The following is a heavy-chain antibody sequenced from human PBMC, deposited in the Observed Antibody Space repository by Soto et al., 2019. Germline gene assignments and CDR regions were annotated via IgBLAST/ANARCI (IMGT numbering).Heavy chain of an antibody. CDR2: IWYDGSNK. V-gene: IGHV3-33*01. CDR3: ARDSQWREKGQYYYAMDV. J-gene: IGHJ6*02. CDR1: GFIFNNYA. Sequence: QVQLVESGGGVVQPGRSLRLSCATSGFIFNNYAMHWVRQAPGKGLEWVAVIWYDGSNKYYADSAKGRFTISRDNSKNTLSLQMNRLRAEDTAVYNCARDSQWREKGQYYYAMDVWGQGTTVTVSS. D-gene: IGHD6-19*01.